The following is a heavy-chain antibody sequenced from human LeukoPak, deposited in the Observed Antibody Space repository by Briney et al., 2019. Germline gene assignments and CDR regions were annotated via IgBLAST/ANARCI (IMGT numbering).Heavy chain of an antibody. CDR3: ARDLYGSGSYYTDY. CDR2: ISAYNGNT. D-gene: IGHD3-10*01. J-gene: IGHJ4*02. CDR1: AYTFSNYG. V-gene: IGHV1-18*01. Sequence: GASVKVSCKASAYTFSNYGFNWVRQAPGQGLEWMGWISAYNGNTKYAQKLQGRFTMSTDTSTSTAYMELRSLTSDDTAVYYCARDLYGSGSYYTDYWGQGTLVTVSS.